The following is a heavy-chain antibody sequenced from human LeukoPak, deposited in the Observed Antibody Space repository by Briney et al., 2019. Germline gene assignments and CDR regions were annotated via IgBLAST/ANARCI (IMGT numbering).Heavy chain of an antibody. CDR2: IYYSGST. Sequence: SETLSLTCTVSGGSISSSSYYWGWIRQPPGKVLGWIGGIYYSGSTYYNPSLQSRVTISVVTSKNQFSLKLPSVTAADTAVLCWGSVVSSTAIINYWGQGTLVTVSS. D-gene: IGHD5-18*01. V-gene: IGHV4-39*01. CDR1: GGSISSSSYY. J-gene: IGHJ4*02. CDR3: GSVVSSTAIINY.